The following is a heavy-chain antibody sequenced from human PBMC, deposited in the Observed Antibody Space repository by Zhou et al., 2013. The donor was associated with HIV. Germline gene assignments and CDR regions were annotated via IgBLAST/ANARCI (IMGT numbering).Heavy chain of an antibody. CDR2: ISPYNGNT. V-gene: IGHV1-18*01. CDR3: ARGGGDRIDDAFDI. J-gene: IGHJ3*02. CDR1: GYTFTSYS. D-gene: IGHD3-16*01. Sequence: QVELVQSGAEVKKSGASMKVSCKTSGYTFTSYSISWVRQAPGHGLEWMGWISPYNGNTNYAQKFQGRVTMTTDTSTRTAYMELRSLRSDDTAIYYCARGGGDRIDDAFDIWGQGTVVTVS.